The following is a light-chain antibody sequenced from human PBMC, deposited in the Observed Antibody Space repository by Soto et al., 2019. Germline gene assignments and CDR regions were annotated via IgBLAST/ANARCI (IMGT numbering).Light chain of an antibody. CDR3: QAYHSSLSGVV. CDR2: VNS. Sequence: QSVLTQPPSVSGAPGQRVTISCTGSSSNIGAGYNVHWYQQLPGTAPKLLIYVNSNRPSGVPDRFSGSKSGTSASLAITGLQAEDEADYYCQAYHSSLSGVVFGGGTKRTVL. CDR1: SSNIGAGYN. V-gene: IGLV1-40*01. J-gene: IGLJ2*01.